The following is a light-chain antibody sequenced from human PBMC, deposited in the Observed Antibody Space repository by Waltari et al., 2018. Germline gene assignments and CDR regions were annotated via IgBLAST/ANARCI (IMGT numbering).Light chain of an antibody. CDR1: QSLSGT. CDR3: QKYGTLPAT. V-gene: IGKV3-20*01. Sequence: ELVLTQSPGTLSLSPGERATLYCRASQSLSGTLAWYQQKPGQAPRLLIYEVSSRASGIPDRFSGSGSRTDFSLTISRLEPEDFAVYYCQKYGTLPATFGQGTKVEFK. CDR2: EVS. J-gene: IGKJ1*01.